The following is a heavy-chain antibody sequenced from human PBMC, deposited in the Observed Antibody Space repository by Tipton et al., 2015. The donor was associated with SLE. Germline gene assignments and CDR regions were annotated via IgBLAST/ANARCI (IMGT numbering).Heavy chain of an antibody. CDR3: ARVPLVGNAFDI. Sequence: TLSLTCTVPGGSISSGSYYWSWIRQPAGKGLEWIGRIYTSGSTNYNPSFKSRVTISVDTSKNQFSLKLSSVTAADTAVYYCARVPLVGNAFDIWGQGTMVTVSS. J-gene: IGHJ3*02. D-gene: IGHD2-15*01. V-gene: IGHV4-61*02. CDR1: GGSISSGSYY. CDR2: IYTSGST.